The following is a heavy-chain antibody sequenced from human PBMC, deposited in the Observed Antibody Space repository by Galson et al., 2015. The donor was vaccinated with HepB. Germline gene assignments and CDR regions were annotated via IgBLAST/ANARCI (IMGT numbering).Heavy chain of an antibody. Sequence: SVKVSCKASGYTFTSYYMHWVRQAPGQGLEWMGIINPSGGSTSYAQKFQGRVTMTRDTSTSTVYMELSSLRSEDTAVYYCARDYCSSTSCYNLPGYYYGMDVWGQGTTVTVSS. CDR2: INPSGGST. CDR3: ARDYCSSTSCYNLPGYYYGMDV. D-gene: IGHD2-2*02. J-gene: IGHJ6*02. V-gene: IGHV1-46*01. CDR1: GYTFTSYY.